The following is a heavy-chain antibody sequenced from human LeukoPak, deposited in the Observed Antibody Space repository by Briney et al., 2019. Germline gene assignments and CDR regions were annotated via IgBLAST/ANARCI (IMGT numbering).Heavy chain of an antibody. Sequence: SETLSLTCAVYGGSFSGYYWSWIRQPAGKGLEWIGRMYTSGSTNYNPSLKSRVTISADTSKNQFSLRLTSVTAADTAVYYCVREGYDYGDYRGQGTLVTVSS. CDR3: VREGYDYGDY. CDR1: GGSFSGYY. D-gene: IGHD3-16*01. J-gene: IGHJ4*02. CDR2: MYTSGST. V-gene: IGHV4-4*07.